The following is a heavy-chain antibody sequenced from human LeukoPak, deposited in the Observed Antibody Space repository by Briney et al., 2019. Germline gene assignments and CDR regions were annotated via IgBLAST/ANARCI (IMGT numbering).Heavy chain of an antibody. J-gene: IGHJ5*02. D-gene: IGHD3-10*01. CDR2: INHSGST. CDR3: AGESDWFDP. Sequence: SETLSLTCAVYGGSFSGYYWSWTRQPPGKGLEWIGEINHSGSTNYNPSLKSRVTISVDTSKNQFSLKLSSVTAADTAVYYCAGESDWFDPWGQGTLVTVSS. CDR1: GGSFSGYY. V-gene: IGHV4-34*01.